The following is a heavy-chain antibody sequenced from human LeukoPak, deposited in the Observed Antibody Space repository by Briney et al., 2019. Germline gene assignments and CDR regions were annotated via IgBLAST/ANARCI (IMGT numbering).Heavy chain of an antibody. D-gene: IGHD3-3*01. CDR2: ISGSGGST. J-gene: IGHJ5*02. CDR3: AKDGSNDFGFDP. V-gene: IGHV3-23*01. Sequence: GGSLLLSCAASGFTFSSYAMSWVRQAPGKGLEWVSAISGSGGSTYYADSVKGRFTISRDNSKNTLYLQMNSLRAEDTAVYYCAKDGSNDFGFDPWGQGTLVTVSS. CDR1: GFTFSSYA.